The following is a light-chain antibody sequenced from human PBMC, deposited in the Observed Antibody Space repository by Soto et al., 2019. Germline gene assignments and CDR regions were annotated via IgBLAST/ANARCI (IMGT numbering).Light chain of an antibody. V-gene: IGKV2-28*01. J-gene: IGKJ1*01. CDR3: MQSQQTPPT. CDR1: QSLLQSNGYNY. CDR2: FGS. Sequence: DIVMTQSPLSLPVTPGEPASISCSSSQSLLQSNGYNYLDWYLQKAGQSPQLLIYFGSYRASGVPHRFSGSGSGTDFTLKIRRVEAEDVGVYYCMQSQQTPPTFGQGAQVEIK.